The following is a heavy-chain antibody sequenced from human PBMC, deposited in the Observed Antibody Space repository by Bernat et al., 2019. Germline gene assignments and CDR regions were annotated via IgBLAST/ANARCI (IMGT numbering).Heavy chain of an antibody. CDR3: ARDIGMAVAGIYFDN. Sequence: EVRLVESGGGLVKPGGSLRLSCAASGFTFSTYSMSWVRQAPGKGLEWISYIYTSSLDIYYADSVKGRFTISRDNAKNSLYLQMRSLRAEDTAVYYCARDIGMAVAGIYFDNWGQGTLVTVSS. CDR2: IYTSSLDI. CDR1: GFTFSTYS. V-gene: IGHV3-21*05. D-gene: IGHD6-19*01. J-gene: IGHJ4*02.